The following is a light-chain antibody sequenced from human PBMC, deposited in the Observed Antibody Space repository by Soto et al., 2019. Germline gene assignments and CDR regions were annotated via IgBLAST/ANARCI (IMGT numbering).Light chain of an antibody. V-gene: IGLV2-14*01. Sequence: QSVLTQPASVSGSPGQSITISCTGTSSDVGGHSYVSWYQQHPGTAPKLMIYEVTNRPSGVSNRFSGSKSGNTASLTISGLQAEDQANYYCSSYTRSTTLDVVFGGGTKVTVL. CDR3: SSYTRSTTLDVV. CDR1: SSDVGGHSY. CDR2: EVT. J-gene: IGLJ2*01.